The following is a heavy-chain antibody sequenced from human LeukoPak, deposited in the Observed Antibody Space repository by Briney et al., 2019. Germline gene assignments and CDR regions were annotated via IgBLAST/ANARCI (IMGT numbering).Heavy chain of an antibody. CDR1: GLTFSSYW. CDR2: INSDGSST. D-gene: IGHD1-1*01. V-gene: IGHV3-74*01. J-gene: IGHJ4*02. Sequence: GGSLRLSCAASGLTFSSYWMHWVRQAPGKGLVWASRINSDGSSTSYADSVKGRFTISRDNAKNTLYLQMNSLRAEDTAVYYCARNWNLDYWGQGTLVTVSS. CDR3: ARNWNLDY.